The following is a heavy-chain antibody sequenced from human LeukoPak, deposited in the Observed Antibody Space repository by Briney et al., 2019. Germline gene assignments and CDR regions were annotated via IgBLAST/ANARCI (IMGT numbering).Heavy chain of an antibody. CDR2: IIPVFGTA. Sequence: SVTLACKASGGSFSSYAISWVRQAPGQGLEWMGRIIPVFGTANYAQKFQERVTITADIVSNTAYLEVTSLTSDDTAVYFCAKQGAARQDYYMDVWGNGTTVTVSS. D-gene: IGHD5-18*01. J-gene: IGHJ6*03. CDR1: GGSFSSYA. V-gene: IGHV1-69*06. CDR3: AKQGAARQDYYMDV.